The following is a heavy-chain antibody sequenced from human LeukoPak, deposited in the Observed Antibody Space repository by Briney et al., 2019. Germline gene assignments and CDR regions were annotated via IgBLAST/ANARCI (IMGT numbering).Heavy chain of an antibody. CDR2: IYGSGGRVS. Sequence: GGSLRLSCAVSGFTVSNNYMSWVRQAPGKGLEWVSGIYGSGGRVSFYADSVKGRFTVSRDDFKNSLYLQMNSLRVDDTAIYYCAKDRLPDGVWSLDSWGQGTLVTVSS. J-gene: IGHJ4*02. V-gene: IGHV3-53*01. CDR3: AKDRLPDGVWSLDS. CDR1: GFTVSNNY. D-gene: IGHD2-8*02.